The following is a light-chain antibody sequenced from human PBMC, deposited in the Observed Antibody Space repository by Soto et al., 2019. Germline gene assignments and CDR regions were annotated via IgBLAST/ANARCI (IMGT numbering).Light chain of an antibody. CDR3: CSYAGSSLYV. V-gene: IGLV2-23*02. CDR2: EVS. J-gene: IGLJ1*01. CDR1: SSDVGSYNL. Sequence: QSVLTQPASVSGSPGQSITISCTGTSSDVGSYNLVSWYQQYPGKAPKLMIYEVSKRPSGVSNRFSGSKSGNTASLTISGLQAEDEADYYCCSYAGSSLYVFGTGTKVTVL.